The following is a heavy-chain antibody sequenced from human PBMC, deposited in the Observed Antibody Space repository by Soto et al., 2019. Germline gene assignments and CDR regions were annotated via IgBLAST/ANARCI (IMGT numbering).Heavy chain of an antibody. Sequence: QVQLVQSGAEVKKPGASVKVSCKASGYTLTSYAMHWVRQAPGQRLEWMGWINAGNGNTKYSQKFQGRVTITRDTSASTAYMELSSLRSEDTAVYYCAREVGYCSSTSCRYYYYYYMDVWGKGTTVTVSS. CDR1: GYTLTSYA. J-gene: IGHJ6*03. CDR3: AREVGYCSSTSCRYYYYYYMDV. V-gene: IGHV1-3*01. CDR2: INAGNGNT. D-gene: IGHD2-2*01.